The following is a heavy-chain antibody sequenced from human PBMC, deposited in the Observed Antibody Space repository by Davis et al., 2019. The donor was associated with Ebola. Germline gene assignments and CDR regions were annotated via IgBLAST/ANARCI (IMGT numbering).Heavy chain of an antibody. CDR2: IHPNSGDT. D-gene: IGHD1-1*01. CDR3: AREGHQLESGSYGY. Sequence: ASVKVSCKASGYSFTDYYIHWVRQAPGQGLEWMGWIHPNSGDTGYPQKFQGRVNMTRDTSINTAYMEVTRLTSDDTAIYYCAREGHQLESGSYGYWGQGTLVTVSS. CDR1: GYSFTDYY. V-gene: IGHV1-2*02. J-gene: IGHJ4*02.